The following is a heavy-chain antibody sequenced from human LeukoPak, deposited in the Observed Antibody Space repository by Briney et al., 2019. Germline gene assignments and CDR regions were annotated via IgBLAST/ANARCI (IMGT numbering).Heavy chain of an antibody. Sequence: GESLKISCKGSGYSFTSYWIGWARQMPGKGLEWMGIIYPGDSDTRYSPSFQGQVTISADKSISTAYLQWSSLKASDTAMYYCARHESAAAAAHDHYYYYGMDVWGQGTTVTVSS. V-gene: IGHV5-51*01. D-gene: IGHD6-13*01. CDR1: GYSFTSYW. CDR3: ARHESAAAAAHDHYYYYGMDV. J-gene: IGHJ6*02. CDR2: IYPGDSDT.